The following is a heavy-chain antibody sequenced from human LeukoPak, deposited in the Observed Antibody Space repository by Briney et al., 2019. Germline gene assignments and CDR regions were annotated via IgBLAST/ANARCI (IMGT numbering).Heavy chain of an antibody. CDR1: GFSFSSYS. Sequence: GGSLRLSCTASGFSFSSYSMNWVRQAPGKGLEWVAYIAYTGTIHYADSVRGRFAISRDNAKSSLFLQLNSLRAEDTAVYYCARDPHSLDYWGQGTLVIVSS. J-gene: IGHJ4*02. V-gene: IGHV3-48*01. CDR2: IAYTGTI. CDR3: ARDPHSLDY.